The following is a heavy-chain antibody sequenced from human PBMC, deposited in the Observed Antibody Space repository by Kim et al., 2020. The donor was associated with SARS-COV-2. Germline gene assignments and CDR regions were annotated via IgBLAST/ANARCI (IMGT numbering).Heavy chain of an antibody. CDR3: ARDLDSSGYYLDY. Sequence: YAQKLQGRVTMTTDTSTSTAYMELRSLRSDDTAVYYCARDLDSSGYYLDYWGQGTLVTVSS. D-gene: IGHD3-22*01. V-gene: IGHV1-18*01. J-gene: IGHJ4*02.